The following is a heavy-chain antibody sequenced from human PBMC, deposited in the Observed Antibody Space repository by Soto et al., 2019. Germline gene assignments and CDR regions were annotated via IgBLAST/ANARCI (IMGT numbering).Heavy chain of an antibody. CDR3: ARDPSSAWSRDWFDP. J-gene: IGHJ5*02. Sequence: GGSLRLSCAASGFTFSTYAMTWVRQAPGKGLEWVTGISGSGGSTYYVDSVKGRFTISRDNSKSTLYLQMNSLRAEDTAVYYCARDPSSAWSRDWFDPWGQGTLVTVSS. D-gene: IGHD6-19*01. V-gene: IGHV3-23*01. CDR1: GFTFSTYA. CDR2: ISGSGGST.